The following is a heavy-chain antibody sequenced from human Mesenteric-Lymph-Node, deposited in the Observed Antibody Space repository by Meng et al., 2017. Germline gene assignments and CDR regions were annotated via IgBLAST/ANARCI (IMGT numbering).Heavy chain of an antibody. D-gene: IGHD3-16*01. J-gene: IGHJ3*02. Sequence: ASVKVSCKASGYTFTSYGISWVRQAPGQGLEWMGWISAYNGNTNYAQKLQGRVTMTTDTSTSTAYMELRSLRSEDTAVYYCARDYGRGPLGAFDIWGQGTMVTVSS. V-gene: IGHV1-18*01. CDR2: ISAYNGNT. CDR3: ARDYGRGPLGAFDI. CDR1: GYTFTSYG.